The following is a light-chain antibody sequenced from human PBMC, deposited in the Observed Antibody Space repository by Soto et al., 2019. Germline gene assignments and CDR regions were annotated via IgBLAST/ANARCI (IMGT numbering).Light chain of an antibody. Sequence: EIVMTQAPASLSVSPGERATLSCRASQSVNSNLAWYQQKPGQAPRLLIYSASTRATGIPARFSGSGSGTDFTLTISRLEPEDFAVYYCQQYGSSPEFGQGTKVDIK. CDR1: QSVNSN. J-gene: IGKJ1*01. CDR2: SAS. CDR3: QQYGSSPE. V-gene: IGKV3-15*01.